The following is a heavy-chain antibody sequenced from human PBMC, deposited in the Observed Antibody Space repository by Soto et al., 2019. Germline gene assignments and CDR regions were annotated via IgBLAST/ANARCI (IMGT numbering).Heavy chain of an antibody. J-gene: IGHJ4*02. V-gene: IGHV3-30*03. D-gene: IGHD3-10*01. CDR3: AFGETGSYDS. CDR2: ISSDSTHK. Sequence: GGSLRLSCAASGFTFSGYGMHWVRQAPGKGLEWVAVISSDSTHKYYGDSVKGRFSISRDNSKNTLYLQMNSLRPEDTAVYYCAFGETGSYDSWGQGTLVTVSS. CDR1: GFTFSGYG.